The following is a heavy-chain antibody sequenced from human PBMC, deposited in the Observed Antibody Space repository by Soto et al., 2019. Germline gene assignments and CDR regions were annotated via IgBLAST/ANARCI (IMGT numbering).Heavy chain of an antibody. J-gene: IGHJ3*02. CDR2: IWYDGSNK. CDR1: GFTFSSYG. Sequence: GGSLRLSCAASGFTFSSYGMHWVRQAPGKGLEWVAVIWYDGSNKYYADSVKGRFTISRDNSKNTLYLQMNSLRAEDTAVYYCARDPGYGDYAHAFDIWGQGTMVTVSS. D-gene: IGHD4-17*01. CDR3: ARDPGYGDYAHAFDI. V-gene: IGHV3-33*01.